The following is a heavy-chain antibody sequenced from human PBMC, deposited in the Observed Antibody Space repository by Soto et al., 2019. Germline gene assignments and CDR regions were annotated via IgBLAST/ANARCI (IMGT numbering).Heavy chain of an antibody. CDR3: ARNPGIAAAAPHYFDY. V-gene: IGHV4-34*01. D-gene: IGHD6-13*01. CDR1: GGSFSGYY. CDR2: INHSGST. Sequence: QVQLQQWGAGLLKPSETLSLTCAVYGGSFSGYYWSWIRQPPGKGLEWIGEINHSGSTNYNPSLKSRVTISVDTSKNQFSLKLSSVTAADTAVYYCARNPGIAAAAPHYFDYWGQGTLVTVSS. J-gene: IGHJ4*02.